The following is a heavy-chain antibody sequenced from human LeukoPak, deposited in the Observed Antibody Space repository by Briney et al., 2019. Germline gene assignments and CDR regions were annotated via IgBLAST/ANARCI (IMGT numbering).Heavy chain of an antibody. CDR1: GFTFSSYA. CDR3: AREYGYGGNLNLDY. J-gene: IGHJ4*02. V-gene: IGHV3-30*04. D-gene: IGHD4-23*01. CDR2: ISYDGCNK. Sequence: GGSLRLSCAASGFTFSSYAMHWVRQAPGKGLEWVAIISYDGCNKYYADSVKGRFTISRDNSKNTLYLQMNSLRAGDTAVYYCAREYGYGGNLNLDYWGQGTLVTVSS.